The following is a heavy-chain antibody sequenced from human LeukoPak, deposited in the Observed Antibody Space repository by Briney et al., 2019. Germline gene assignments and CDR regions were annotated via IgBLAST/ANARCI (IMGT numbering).Heavy chain of an antibody. CDR3: ARWDSSGYFGDY. D-gene: IGHD3-22*01. Sequence: SETLSLTCTVSGGSISSYYWSWIRQPPGKGLEWIGYIYYSGSTNYNPSPKSRVTISVDTSKNQFSLKLSSVTAADTAVYYCARWDSSGYFGDYWGQGTLVTVSS. CDR2: IYYSGST. CDR1: GGSISSYY. J-gene: IGHJ4*02. V-gene: IGHV4-59*01.